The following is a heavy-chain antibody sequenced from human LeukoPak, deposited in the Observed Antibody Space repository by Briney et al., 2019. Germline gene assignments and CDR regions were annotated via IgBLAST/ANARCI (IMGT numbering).Heavy chain of an antibody. CDR3: AGSLAYFDY. CDR2: IYYSGST. D-gene: IGHD3-16*01. Sequence: RSETLSLTCTVSGGSISSYYWSWIRQPPGKGLEWIGYIYYSGSTNYNPSLKSRVTISVDTSKNQFSLKLSSVTAADTAVYYCAGSLAYFDYWGQGTLVTVSS. J-gene: IGHJ4*02. V-gene: IGHV4-59*01. CDR1: GGSISSYY.